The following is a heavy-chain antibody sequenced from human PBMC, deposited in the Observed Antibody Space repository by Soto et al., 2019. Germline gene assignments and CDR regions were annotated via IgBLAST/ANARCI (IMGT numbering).Heavy chain of an antibody. Sequence: QVQLQESGPGLVKPSQTLSLTCTVSGGSLSSGAYYWNWIRQHPGKALEWIGYLHYSGSTYYNPSLKSRVTIAGDTSKNQFSLKLSSGTAADTGVYYRATWKKGDYDDMDVRGKGTTVTVS. D-gene: IGHD1-1*01. V-gene: IGHV4-31*03. CDR2: LHYSGST. CDR1: GGSLSSGAYY. J-gene: IGHJ6*03. CDR3: ATWKKGDYDDMDV.